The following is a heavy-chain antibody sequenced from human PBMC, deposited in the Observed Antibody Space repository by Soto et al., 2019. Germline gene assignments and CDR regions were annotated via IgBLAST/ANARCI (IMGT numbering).Heavy chain of an antibody. D-gene: IGHD3-10*01. CDR1: GASINNGGYY. CDR3: ARMVREGRGLHP. CDR2: IYHSGDT. J-gene: IGHJ5*02. Sequence: QVQLQESGPGLVKPSQTLSLTCAVSGASINNGGYYWSWVRQHPGKGLEWLGHIYHSGDTYYNPSLKSRLTIPGHASKTNFSLILPPATAADTAVYYCARMVREGRGLHPWGEATPASASS. V-gene: IGHV4-31*11.